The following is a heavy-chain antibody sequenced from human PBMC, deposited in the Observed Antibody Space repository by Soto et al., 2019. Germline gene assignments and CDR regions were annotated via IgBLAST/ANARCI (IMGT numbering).Heavy chain of an antibody. Sequence: QVQLVQSGAEVKKPGSSVKVSCKASGGTFSCYAISWVRQAPGQGLEWMGGIIPIFGTANYAQKFQGRVTITADESTSTGYMELSSLRSEDTAVYYCASRYYYDSSGYRDAFDIWGQGTMVTVSS. CDR1: GGTFSCYA. V-gene: IGHV1-69*12. CDR3: ASRYYYDSSGYRDAFDI. J-gene: IGHJ3*02. CDR2: IIPIFGTA. D-gene: IGHD3-22*01.